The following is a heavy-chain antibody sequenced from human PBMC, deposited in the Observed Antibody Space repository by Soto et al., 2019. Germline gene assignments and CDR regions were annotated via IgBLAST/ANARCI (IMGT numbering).Heavy chain of an antibody. CDR3: ARDLQVSGSFYSPNS. J-gene: IGHJ5*01. CDR2: IWYDGNNK. CDR1: GFTFSNYG. D-gene: IGHD3-10*01. Sequence: PGGSLRLSCAASGFTFSNYGMHWVRQAPGKGLEWVAVIWYDGNNKYYADSVKGRFTISRDNSKNTLYLQMNSLRAEDTAVYYCARDLQVSGSFYSPNSGGKETLVTVPS. V-gene: IGHV3-33*01.